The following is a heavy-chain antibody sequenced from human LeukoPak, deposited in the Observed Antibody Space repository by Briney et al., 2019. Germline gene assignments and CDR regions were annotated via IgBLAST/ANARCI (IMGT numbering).Heavy chain of an antibody. CDR3: AKFNRQYCSSTSCYGGFDY. V-gene: IGHV3-30*02. CDR2: IRFDGSNK. J-gene: IGHJ4*02. D-gene: IGHD2-2*01. Sequence: PGGSLRLSCAASGFTFSGYGMHWVRQAPGKGLEWVAFIRFDGSNKYYTDSVKGRFTLSRDNSKNTLYLQINSLRAEDTAVYYCAKFNRQYCSSTSCYGGFDYWGQGTLVTVSS. CDR1: GFTFSGYG.